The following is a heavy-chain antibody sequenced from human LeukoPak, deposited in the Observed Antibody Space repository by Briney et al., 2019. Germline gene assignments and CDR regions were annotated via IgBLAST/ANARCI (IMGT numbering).Heavy chain of an antibody. CDR3: ANKAQDIVVVPAAKTFDY. J-gene: IGHJ4*02. CDR1: GFTFSSYA. D-gene: IGHD2-2*01. Sequence: GGSLRLSCAASGFTFSSYAMSWVRQAPGKGLEWVSAISPSGGSTSYADSVKGRFTISRDNSKNTLYLQVNSLRAEDTAVYYCANKAQDIVVVPAAKTFDYWGQGTLVTVSS. CDR2: ISPSGGST. V-gene: IGHV3-23*01.